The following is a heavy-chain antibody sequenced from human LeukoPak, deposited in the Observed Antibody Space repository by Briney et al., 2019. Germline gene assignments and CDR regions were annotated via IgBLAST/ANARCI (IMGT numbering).Heavy chain of an antibody. CDR2: ISGSGGST. CDR1: GFTISTYW. D-gene: IGHD2-2*01. V-gene: IGHV3-23*01. Sequence: GGSLRLSCTASGFTISTYWMSWVRQAPGKGLEWVSAISGSGGSTYYADSVKGRFTISRDNSKNTLYLQMNSLRAEDTDVYYCAKGTLCSSTSCYQNNWFDPWGQGTLVTVSS. CDR3: AKGTLCSSTSCYQNNWFDP. J-gene: IGHJ5*02.